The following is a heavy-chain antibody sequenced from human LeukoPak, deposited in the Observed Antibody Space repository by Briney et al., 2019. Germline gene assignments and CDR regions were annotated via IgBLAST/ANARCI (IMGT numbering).Heavy chain of an antibody. CDR1: GFTFSSYD. CDR3: AKVTWSSSGSDY. Sequence: SGGSLRLSCAASGFTFSSYDMSWVRQAPGKGLEWVSGINKSGGGTYYADSVKGRFPMSRDNSKNTLFLQMNRLRAEDTAVYYCAKVTWSSSGSDYWGQGTLVTVSS. CDR2: INKSGGGT. J-gene: IGHJ4*02. D-gene: IGHD6-19*01. V-gene: IGHV3-23*01.